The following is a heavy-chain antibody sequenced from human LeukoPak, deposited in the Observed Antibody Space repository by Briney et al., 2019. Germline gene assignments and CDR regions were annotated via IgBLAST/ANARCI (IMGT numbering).Heavy chain of an antibody. Sequence: SETLSLTCTVSGGSISSYYWSWIRQPPGKGLEWIGYIYYSGSTNYNPSLKSRVTISVDTSKNQFSLKLSSVTAADTAVYYCASSYYYDSSGYQPFDYWGQGTLVTVSS. CDR2: IYYSGST. D-gene: IGHD3-22*01. V-gene: IGHV4-59*01. CDR1: GGSISSYY. J-gene: IGHJ4*02. CDR3: ASSYYYDSSGYQPFDY.